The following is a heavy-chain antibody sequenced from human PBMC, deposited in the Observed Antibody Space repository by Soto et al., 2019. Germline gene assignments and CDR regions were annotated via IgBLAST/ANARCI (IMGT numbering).Heavy chain of an antibody. V-gene: IGHV4-30-4*01. CDR2: ISYSGST. D-gene: IGHD4-17*01. CDR1: GGSISSGNYY. J-gene: IGHJ6*02. CDR3: ARAHYGDYGYGMDV. Sequence: SETLSLTCTVSGGSISSGNYYWSWIRQPPGKGLEWIGFISYSGSTYYNLSLKSRITISVDTSKNQFSLNLSSVTAADTAVYYCARAHYGDYGYGMDVWGQGTTVTVSS.